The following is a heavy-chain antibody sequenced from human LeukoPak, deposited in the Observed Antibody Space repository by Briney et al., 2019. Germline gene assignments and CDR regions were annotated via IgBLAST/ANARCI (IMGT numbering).Heavy chain of an antibody. CDR3: ARGRGYDFWSGYPTLLN. CDR1: GFTVSSNY. Sequence: GGSLRLSCAASGFTVSSNYMSWVRQAPGKGLEWVSVIYSGGSTYYADSVKGRFTISRHNSKNTLYLQMNSLRAEDTAVYYCARGRGYDFWSGYPTLLNWGQGTLVTVSS. CDR2: IYSGGST. D-gene: IGHD3-3*01. V-gene: IGHV3-53*04. J-gene: IGHJ4*02.